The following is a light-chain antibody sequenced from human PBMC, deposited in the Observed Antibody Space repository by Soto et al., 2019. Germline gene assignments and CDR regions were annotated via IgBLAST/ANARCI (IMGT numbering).Light chain of an antibody. CDR3: AASDDSLNGVV. J-gene: IGLJ2*01. Sequence: QSVLTQPPSASGTPGQRVTISCSGSSSNIGSNTVSWYHQLPGTAPKLLIYTTNQRPSGVPDRFSGSKSGTSASLAISGLQSEDEADYYCAASDDSLNGVVFGGGTKVTVL. V-gene: IGLV1-44*01. CDR2: TTN. CDR1: SSNIGSNT.